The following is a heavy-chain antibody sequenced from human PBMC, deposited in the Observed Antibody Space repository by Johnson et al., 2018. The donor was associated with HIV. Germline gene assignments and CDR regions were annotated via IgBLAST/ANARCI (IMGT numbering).Heavy chain of an antibody. V-gene: IGHV3-9*01. CDR1: GFTFDDYA. J-gene: IGHJ3*02. Sequence: VQLVESGGGLVQPGRSLRLSCAASGFTFDDYAMHWVRQAPGKGLEWVSGISWNSGSIGYADSVKGRFTISRDNAKNSLYLQMSSLRAEDTAVFYCAKVRRAVYGFDIWGLGTMVTVSS. CDR3: AKVRRAVYGFDI. CDR2: ISWNSGSI.